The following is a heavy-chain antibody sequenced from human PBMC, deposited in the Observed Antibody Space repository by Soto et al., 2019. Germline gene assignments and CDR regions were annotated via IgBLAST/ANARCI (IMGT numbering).Heavy chain of an antibody. CDR2: IIPIFGTA. CDR1: GGTFSSYA. D-gene: IGHD2-2*01. Sequence: QVQLVQSGAEVKKPGSSVKVSCKASGGTFSSYAISWVRQAPGQGLEWMGGIIPIFGTANYAQKFQGRVTMNADKSTITAYIELSSLRSEDTAVYYCARDRLGYCSSTSCYYYYYYYGMDVWGQGTTVTVSS. CDR3: ARDRLGYCSSTSCYYYYYYYGMDV. V-gene: IGHV1-69*06. J-gene: IGHJ6*02.